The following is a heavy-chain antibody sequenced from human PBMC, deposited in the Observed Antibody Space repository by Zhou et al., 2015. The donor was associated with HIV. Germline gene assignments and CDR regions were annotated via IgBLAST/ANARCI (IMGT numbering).Heavy chain of an antibody. D-gene: IGHD2-21*02. J-gene: IGHJ2*01. CDR2: IIPIIDTA. V-gene: IGHV1-69*01. CDR3: AARSVVVTSDWYLDI. Sequence: QLQLVQSGAEVKKPGSSVKVSCRASGGSFNNYAISWVRQAPGQGLEWMGGIIPIIDTATYAQRFQGRVTITADESTSTAYMEVSSLRSEDTAIFYCAARSVVVTSDWYLDIWGRGTLVTVSS. CDR1: GGSFNNYA.